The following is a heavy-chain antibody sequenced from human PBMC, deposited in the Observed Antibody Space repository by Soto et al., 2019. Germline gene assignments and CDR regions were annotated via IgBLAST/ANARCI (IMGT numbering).Heavy chain of an antibody. Sequence: ASVKVSCKASGYTFTSYAMHWVRQAPGQRLEWMGWINAGNGNTKYSQKFQGRVTITRDTSASTAYMELSSLRSEDTAVYYCARGFINKIGGGEGDDAFDIWGQGTMVTVSS. CDR1: GYTFTSYA. CDR3: ARGFINKIGGGEGDDAFDI. V-gene: IGHV1-3*01. CDR2: INAGNGNT. D-gene: IGHD3-22*01. J-gene: IGHJ3*02.